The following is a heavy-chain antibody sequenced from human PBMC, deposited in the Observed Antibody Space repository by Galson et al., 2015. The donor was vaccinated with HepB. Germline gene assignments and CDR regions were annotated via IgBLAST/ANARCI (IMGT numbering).Heavy chain of an antibody. CDR2: IGTAGDT. J-gene: IGHJ3*02. CDR1: GFTFSSYD. V-gene: IGHV3-13*01. Sequence: SLRLSCAASGFTFSSYDMHWVRQATGKGLEWVSAIGTAGDTYYPGSVKGRFTISRENAKNSLYLQMNSLRAGDTAVYYCARGGEMATISSDAFDIWAKGQWSPSLQ. D-gene: IGHD5-24*01. CDR3: ARGGEMATISSDAFDI.